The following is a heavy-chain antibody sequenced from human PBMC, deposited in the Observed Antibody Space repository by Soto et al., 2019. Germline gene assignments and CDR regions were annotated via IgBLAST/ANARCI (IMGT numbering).Heavy chain of an antibody. CDR1: GGTFSSYT. D-gene: IGHD4-17*01. CDR3: AREPDDYGDYELVFDY. J-gene: IGHJ4*02. CDR2: IIPILGIA. Sequence: GASVKVSCKASGGTFSSYTISWVRQAPGQGLEWMGRIIPILGIANYAQKFQGRVTITADKSTSTAYMELSSLRSEDTAVYYCAREPDDYGDYELVFDYWGQGTLVTVSS. V-gene: IGHV1-69*04.